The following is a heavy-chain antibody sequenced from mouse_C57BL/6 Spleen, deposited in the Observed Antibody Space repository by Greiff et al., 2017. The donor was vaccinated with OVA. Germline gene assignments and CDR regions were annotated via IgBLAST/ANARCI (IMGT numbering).Heavy chain of an antibody. V-gene: IGHV3-6*01. Sequence: DVQLQESGPGLVKPSQSLSLTCSVTGYSITSGYYWNWIRQFPGNKLEWMGYISYDGSNNYNPSLKNRISITRDTSKNQFFLKLNSVTTEDTATYYCAINWDYWGQGTTLTVSS. CDR2: ISYDGSN. D-gene: IGHD4-1*02. CDR1: GYSITSGYY. CDR3: AINWDY. J-gene: IGHJ2*01.